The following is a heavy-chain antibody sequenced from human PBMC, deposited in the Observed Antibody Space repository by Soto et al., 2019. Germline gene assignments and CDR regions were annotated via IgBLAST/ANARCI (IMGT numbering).Heavy chain of an antibody. CDR1: GFTFDDYA. D-gene: IGHD2-2*01. CDR2: ISWNSGSI. Sequence: GGSLRLSCAASGFTFDDYAMHWVRQAPGKGLEWVSGISWNSGSIGYADSVKGRFTISRDNAKNSLYLQMNSLRAEDTALYYCAKDAGGSIGNWFDPWGQGTLVTVSS. V-gene: IGHV3-9*01. CDR3: AKDAGGSIGNWFDP. J-gene: IGHJ5*02.